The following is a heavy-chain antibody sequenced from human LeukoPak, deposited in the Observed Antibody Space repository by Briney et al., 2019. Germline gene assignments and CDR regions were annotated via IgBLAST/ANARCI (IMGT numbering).Heavy chain of an antibody. CDR3: AKDRWLGSPGIAVAGFDY. J-gene: IGHJ4*02. CDR1: GFTFSSYS. D-gene: IGHD6-19*01. CDR2: ISSSSSYI. V-gene: IGHV3-21*01. Sequence: GGSLRLSCAASGFTFSSYSMNWVRQAPGKGLEWVSSISSSSSYIYYADSVKGRFTISRDNAKNSLYLQMNSLRAEDTAVYYCAKDRWLGSPGIAVAGFDYWGQGTLVTVSS.